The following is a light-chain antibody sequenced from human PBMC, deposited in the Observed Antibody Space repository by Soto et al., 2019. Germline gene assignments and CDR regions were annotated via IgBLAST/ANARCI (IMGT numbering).Light chain of an antibody. Sequence: DIQMTQSPSSLSASVGDRVTITCRASQSISSYVNWYQQKPVKAPKLLIYAASSLQSGVPSRFSGSGSGTDFTLTISSLQPEDFATYYCQQSYSTPRTFGQGTKVDI. CDR2: AAS. V-gene: IGKV1-39*01. J-gene: IGKJ1*01. CDR3: QQSYSTPRT. CDR1: QSISSY.